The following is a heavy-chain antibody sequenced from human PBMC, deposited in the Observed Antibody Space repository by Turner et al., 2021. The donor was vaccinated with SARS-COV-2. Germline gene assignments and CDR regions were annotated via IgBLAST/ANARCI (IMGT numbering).Heavy chain of an antibody. V-gene: IGHV3-23*01. J-gene: IGHJ4*02. D-gene: IGHD3-10*01. Sequence: EVQLLESGGGLVPPGGSLRLSCAASGFTFSNSAMSWVRQAPGKGLGWVSTISSSGGTTYYADSVKGRFTISRDNSKNTLYLQMNSLRAGDTALYYCANVGSYFFDYWGPGTLVTVSS. CDR2: ISSSGGTT. CDR3: ANVGSYFFDY. CDR1: GFTFSNSA.